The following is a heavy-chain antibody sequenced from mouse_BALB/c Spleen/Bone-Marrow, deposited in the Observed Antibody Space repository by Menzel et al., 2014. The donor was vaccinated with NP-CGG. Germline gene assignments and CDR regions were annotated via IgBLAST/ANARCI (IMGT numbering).Heavy chain of an antibody. CDR1: GYVFTNYL. J-gene: IGHJ2*01. CDR2: INAGSGGT. V-gene: IGHV1-54*01. CDR3: ARSLTGKKTFDY. D-gene: IGHD4-1*01. Sequence: QVQLQQSGAELVRPGTSVKVSCKASGYVFTNYLIGWVKQRPEQGLEWIGVINAGSGGTDYSEKFKGEATLTADKSSSTAYMQLSSLTSDDSAVYFCARSLTGKKTFDYWGQGTTLTVSS.